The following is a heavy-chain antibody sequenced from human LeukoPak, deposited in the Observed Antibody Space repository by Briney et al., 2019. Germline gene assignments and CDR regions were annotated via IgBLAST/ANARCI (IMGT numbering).Heavy chain of an antibody. CDR1: GFTFSSYW. Sequence: GGSLRLSCAASGFTFSSYWMSWVRQAPGKGLEWVANIKQDGSEKYYVDSVKGRFTISRDNAKNSLYLQMNSLRAEDTAVYYCARVAASHTPLYWFDPWGQGTLVTVSS. V-gene: IGHV3-7*01. CDR2: IKQDGSEK. D-gene: IGHD6-13*01. J-gene: IGHJ5*02. CDR3: ARVAASHTPLYWFDP.